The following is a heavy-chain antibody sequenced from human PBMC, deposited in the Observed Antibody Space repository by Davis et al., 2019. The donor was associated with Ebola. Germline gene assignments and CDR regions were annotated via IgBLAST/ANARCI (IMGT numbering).Heavy chain of an antibody. V-gene: IGHV3-64D*08. J-gene: IGHJ6*02. Sequence: PGGSLRLSCAASGFTFSSYAMHWVRQAPGKGLEYVSAISSNGGSTYYADSVKGRFTISRDNSKNTLYLQMSSLRAEDTAVYYCVNSRDSGSYSYYGMDVWGQGTTVTVSS. D-gene: IGHD1-26*01. CDR2: ISSNGGST. CDR1: GFTFSSYA. CDR3: VNSRDSGSYSYYGMDV.